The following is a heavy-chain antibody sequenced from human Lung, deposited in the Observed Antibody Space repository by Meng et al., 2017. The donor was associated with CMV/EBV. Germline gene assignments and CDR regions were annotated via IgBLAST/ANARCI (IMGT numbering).Heavy chain of an antibody. Sequence: SXTXSLXCTVSGGSISHYCWNWIRQPPGKGLEWIGYIYYNRGTNYNPSLKGRVTISLETSKNQFSLKLSSVTAADTAVYYCARGHYGDSSDYFDFWGQGTPVTVSS. CDR1: GGSISHYC. CDR2: IYYNRGT. CDR3: ARGHYGDSSDYFDF. J-gene: IGHJ4*02. D-gene: IGHD4/OR15-4a*01. V-gene: IGHV4-59*01.